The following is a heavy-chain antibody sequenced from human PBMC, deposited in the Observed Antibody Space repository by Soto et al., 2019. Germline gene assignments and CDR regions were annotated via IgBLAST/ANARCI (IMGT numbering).Heavy chain of an antibody. V-gene: IGHV1-69*02. CDR2: IIPILGIA. J-gene: IGHJ6*02. Sequence: SVKVSCKASGGTFSSYTISWVRQAPGQGLEWMGRIIPILGIANYAQKLQGRVTITADKSTSTAYIELSSLRSEDTAVYYCARVATTFHYYYGMDVWGQGTTVTVSS. CDR3: ARVATTFHYYYGMDV. CDR1: GGTFSSYT. D-gene: IGHD5-12*01.